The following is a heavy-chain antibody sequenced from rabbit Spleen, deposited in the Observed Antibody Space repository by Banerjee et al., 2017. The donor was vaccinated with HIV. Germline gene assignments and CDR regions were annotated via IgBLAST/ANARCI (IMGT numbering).Heavy chain of an antibody. V-gene: IGHV1S40*01. Sequence: QSLEESGGDLVKPGASLTLTCTASGSSFSGSYWMCWVRQAPGKGLEWIGCINTWSGRPVYANWAKGRFTISRTSSTTVTLQMTSLTVADTATYFCARDAAGREDFNVWGPGTLVTVS. D-gene: IGHD4-2*01. CDR3: ARDAAGREDFNV. CDR2: INTWSGRP. CDR1: GSSFSGSYW. J-gene: IGHJ4*01.